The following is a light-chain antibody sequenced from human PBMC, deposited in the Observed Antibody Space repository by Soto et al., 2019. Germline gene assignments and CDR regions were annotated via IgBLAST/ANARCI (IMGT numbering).Light chain of an antibody. Sequence: IQMTQSPSTLSASVGNRVTITCQASQDIATYLNWYQQKPGKAPNLLIYDASNLETGVPSRFSGSGSGTDFTFTISSLQPEDIATYYCQQSYSTPLTFGGGTKVDIK. CDR1: QDIATY. V-gene: IGKV1-33*01. J-gene: IGKJ4*01. CDR3: QQSYSTPLT. CDR2: DAS.